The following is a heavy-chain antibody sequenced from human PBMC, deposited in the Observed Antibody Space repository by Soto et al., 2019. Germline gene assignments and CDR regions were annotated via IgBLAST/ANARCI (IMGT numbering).Heavy chain of an antibody. CDR2: ISGSGGST. Sequence: EVQLLESGGGLVQPGGSLRLSCAASGFTFSSYAMSWVRQAPGKGLEWVSAISGSGGSTYYADSVKGRFTISRDNSKNPLYLQMNSLRAEDTAVYYCAKTGMITFGGVIATGYYYYMDVWGKGTTVTVSS. CDR1: GFTFSSYA. CDR3: AKTGMITFGGVIATGYYYYMDV. V-gene: IGHV3-23*01. J-gene: IGHJ6*03. D-gene: IGHD3-16*02.